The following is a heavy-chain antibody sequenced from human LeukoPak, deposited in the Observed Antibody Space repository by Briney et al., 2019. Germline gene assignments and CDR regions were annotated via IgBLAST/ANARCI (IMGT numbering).Heavy chain of an antibody. CDR3: ASLTDYGGNSAQGPLPSTDS. CDR1: GFTFSSYG. V-gene: IGHV3-33*01. J-gene: IGHJ4*02. Sequence: PGGSLRLPCAASGFTFSSYGMHWVRQAPGKGLEWVAVIWYDGSNKYYADSVKGRFTISRDNSKNTLYLQMNSLRAEDTAVYYCASLTDYGGNSAQGPLPSTDSWGQGTLVTVSS. D-gene: IGHD4-23*01. CDR2: IWYDGSNK.